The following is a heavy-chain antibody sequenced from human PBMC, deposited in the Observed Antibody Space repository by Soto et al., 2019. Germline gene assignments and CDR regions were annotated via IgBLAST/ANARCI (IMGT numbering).Heavy chain of an antibody. CDR1: GGTISSYA. D-gene: IGHD5-18*01. CDR2: IIPILGTT. Sequence: QVQLVQSGAEVKKPGSSVKVSCKATGGTISSYALSWVRQAPGQGLEWMGGIIPILGTTNYTQKFQGRVTITAEEATRTSYMSLSSLTSEDTAVYYCAREPDTEGGPWGQGTLVIVSS. J-gene: IGHJ5*02. V-gene: IGHV1-69*01. CDR3: AREPDTEGGP.